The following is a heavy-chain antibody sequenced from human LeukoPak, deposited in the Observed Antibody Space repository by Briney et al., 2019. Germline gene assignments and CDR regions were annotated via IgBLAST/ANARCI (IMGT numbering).Heavy chain of an antibody. Sequence: GGSLRLSCAASGFNFNNAWMNWVRQAPGKGLEWVSSISSSNNYIYYADSVKGRFTISRDNAKNSLYLQMNSLRAEDTAVYYCARRSPNYYFDYWGQGTPVTVSS. V-gene: IGHV3-21*01. CDR3: ARRSPNYYFDY. CDR1: GFNFNNAW. J-gene: IGHJ4*02. CDR2: ISSSNNYI.